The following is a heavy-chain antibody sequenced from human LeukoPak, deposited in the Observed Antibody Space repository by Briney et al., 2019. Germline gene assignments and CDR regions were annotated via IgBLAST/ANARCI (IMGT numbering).Heavy chain of an antibody. CDR3: TRDRGSYPYYFDY. V-gene: IGHV3-11*04. CDR2: ISSSGSTI. Sequence: GGSLRLSCAASGFTFGDYYMSWIRQAPGKGLEWVSYISSSGSTIYYADSVKGRFTISRDNSKNTLYLQMNSLRAEDTAVYFCTRDRGSYPYYFDYWGQGTLVTVSS. J-gene: IGHJ4*02. CDR1: GFTFGDYY. D-gene: IGHD1-26*01.